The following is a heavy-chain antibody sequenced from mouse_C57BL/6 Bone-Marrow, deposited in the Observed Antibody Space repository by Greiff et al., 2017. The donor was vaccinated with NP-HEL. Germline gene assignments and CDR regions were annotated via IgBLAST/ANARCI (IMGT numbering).Heavy chain of an antibody. Sequence: VQLQQSGTVLARPGASVKMSCKTSGYTFTSYWMHWVKQRPGQGLEWIGAIYPGNSDTSYNQKFKGKAKLTAVTSASTAYMELSSLTNEDSAVYDCTRPRQLRLPWFAYWGQGTLVTVSA. J-gene: IGHJ3*01. D-gene: IGHD3-2*02. CDR2: IYPGNSDT. CDR3: TRPRQLRLPWFAY. CDR1: GYTFTSYW. V-gene: IGHV1-5*01.